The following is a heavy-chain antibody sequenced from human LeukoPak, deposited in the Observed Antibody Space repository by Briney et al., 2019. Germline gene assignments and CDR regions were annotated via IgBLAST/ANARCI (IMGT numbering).Heavy chain of an antibody. D-gene: IGHD2-2*01. CDR2: INHSGST. CDR1: GGSFSGYY. J-gene: IGHJ4*02. CDR3: ARGRRYCSSTSCSHGGPKDY. Sequence: SEILSLTCAVYGGSFSGYYWSWIRQPPGKGLEWIGEINHSGSTNYNPSLKSRVTISVDTSKNQFSLKLSSVTAADTAVYYCARGRRYCSSTSCSHGGPKDYWGQGTLVTVSS. V-gene: IGHV4-34*01.